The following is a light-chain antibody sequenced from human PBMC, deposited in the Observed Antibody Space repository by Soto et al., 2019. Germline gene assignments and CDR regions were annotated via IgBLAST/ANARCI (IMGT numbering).Light chain of an antibody. Sequence: QSVLTQPASVSGSAGQSITISCTGTSTDVGGYNYVSWYQQHPGKAPKLMIYEVSNRPSGVSNRFSGSKSGNTASLTISGLQAEDEADYYCSSYTTGGSLYVFGTGTKVTVL. CDR2: EVS. J-gene: IGLJ1*01. CDR3: SSYTTGGSLYV. V-gene: IGLV2-14*01. CDR1: STDVGGYNY.